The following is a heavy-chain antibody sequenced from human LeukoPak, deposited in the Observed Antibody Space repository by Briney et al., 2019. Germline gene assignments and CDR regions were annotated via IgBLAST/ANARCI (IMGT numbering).Heavy chain of an antibody. Sequence: GESLKISCTGSGYSFTSYWIGWVRQMPGKGLEWMGIIYPGDSDTRYSPSFQGQVTISADNSISTAYLQWSSLKASDTAMYYCARHNSHRDLLPEADYWGQGTLVTVSS. CDR2: IYPGDSDT. CDR3: ARHNSHRDLLPEADY. V-gene: IGHV5-51*01. D-gene: IGHD1-26*01. CDR1: GYSFTSYW. J-gene: IGHJ4*02.